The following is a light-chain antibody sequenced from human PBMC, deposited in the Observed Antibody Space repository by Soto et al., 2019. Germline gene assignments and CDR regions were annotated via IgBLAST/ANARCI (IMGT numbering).Light chain of an antibody. J-gene: IGKJ5*01. V-gene: IGKV3-11*01. CDR2: DSS. Sequence: EIVLTQSPATLSLSPGERATLSCRASQSVSIYLAWYQQKPGQAPRLLIYDSSNRAAGIPARFSARGSGTDFTLFISNLEPEDSAVYYCQHRSNWPPTTFGQGIRLEIK. CDR1: QSVSIY. CDR3: QHRSNWPPTT.